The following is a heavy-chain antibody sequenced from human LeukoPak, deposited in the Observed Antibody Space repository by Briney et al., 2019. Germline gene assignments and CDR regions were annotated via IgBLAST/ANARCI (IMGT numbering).Heavy chain of an antibody. J-gene: IGHJ4*02. Sequence: SVKVSCKASGGTFSSYAISWVRQAPGQGLEWMGGIIPFYSATDYAQKLQGSVTITADESTNTAYMELNSLTSKDTAVCYCARMVGYAYSDYWGQGTLVTVSS. CDR1: GGTFSSYA. CDR3: ARMVGYAYSDY. V-gene: IGHV1-69*13. D-gene: IGHD2-15*01. CDR2: IIPFYSAT.